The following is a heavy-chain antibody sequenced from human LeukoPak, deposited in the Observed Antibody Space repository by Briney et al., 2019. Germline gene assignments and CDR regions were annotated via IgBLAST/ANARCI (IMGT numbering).Heavy chain of an antibody. D-gene: IGHD1-1*01. CDR3: ARRQGTTLNFDY. Sequence: ASVKVSCKASGYTFSSYGFSWVRQAPGQGLEWMGWINAYNGNTNYSQNLQGRVTMTTDTSTSTAYMELRSLRSDDTAVYYCARRQGTTLNFDYWGQGTLVTVSS. CDR2: INAYNGNT. V-gene: IGHV1-18*01. CDR1: GYTFSSYG. J-gene: IGHJ4*02.